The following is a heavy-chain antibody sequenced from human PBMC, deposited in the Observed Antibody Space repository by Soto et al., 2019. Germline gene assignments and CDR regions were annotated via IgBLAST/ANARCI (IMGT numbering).Heavy chain of an antibody. CDR1: GFTFGDYA. CDR2: IRSKAYGGTT. V-gene: IGHV3-49*04. D-gene: IGHD5-12*01. J-gene: IGHJ5*02. Sequence: RLSCTASGFTFGDYAMSWVRQAPGKGLEWVGFIRSKAYGGTTEYAASVKGRFTISRDDSKSIAYLQMNSLKTEDTAVYYCTRDLWLLSVDWFDPWGQGTLVTVSS. CDR3: TRDLWLLSVDWFDP.